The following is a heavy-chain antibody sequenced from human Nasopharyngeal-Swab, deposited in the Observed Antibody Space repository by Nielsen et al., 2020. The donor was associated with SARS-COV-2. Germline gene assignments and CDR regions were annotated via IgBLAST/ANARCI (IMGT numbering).Heavy chain of an antibody. CDR2: IYYSGST. J-gene: IGHJ6*02. D-gene: IGHD2-21*02. CDR1: GGSISVYY. Sequence: SETLSLTCIVSGGSISVYYWSWIRQPPGKGLEWIGYIYYSGSTNYNPSLKSRVTISVDTSKNQFSLNLSSVTAADTAVDYCARDVTPERLGSMDVWGQGTTVTVSS. CDR3: ARDVTPERLGSMDV. V-gene: IGHV4-59*01.